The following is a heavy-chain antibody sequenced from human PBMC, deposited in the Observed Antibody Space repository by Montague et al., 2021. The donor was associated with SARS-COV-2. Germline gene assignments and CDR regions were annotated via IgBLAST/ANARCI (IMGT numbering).Heavy chain of an antibody. J-gene: IGHJ6*02. CDR2: ISYSGTT. V-gene: IGHV4-31*03. Sequence: TLSLTCTVSGGSVSSGGFYWSWLRQPPRRGLEWIGFISYSGTTYHNPSLKSRLTISIDTSKNQFSLKLSSVTAADTAVYYCARGLPYHTVAGAITNYSMDVWGQGTTVTVSS. CDR3: ARGLPYHTVAGAITNYSMDV. D-gene: IGHD4-23*01. CDR1: GGSVSSGGFY.